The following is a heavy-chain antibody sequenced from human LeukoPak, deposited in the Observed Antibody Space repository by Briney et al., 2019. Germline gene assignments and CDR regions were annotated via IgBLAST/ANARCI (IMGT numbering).Heavy chain of an antibody. J-gene: IGHJ6*03. Sequence: GASVKVSCKASGYTFTGYYMHWVRQAPGQGLEWMGWINPNSGGTNYAQKFQGRVTMTRDTSISTAYMELSRLRSDDTAVYYCAREPFPYDSSGRYYYYMDVWGKGTTVTISS. CDR1: GYTFTGYY. CDR2: INPNSGGT. V-gene: IGHV1-2*02. CDR3: AREPFPYDSSGRYYYYMDV. D-gene: IGHD3-22*01.